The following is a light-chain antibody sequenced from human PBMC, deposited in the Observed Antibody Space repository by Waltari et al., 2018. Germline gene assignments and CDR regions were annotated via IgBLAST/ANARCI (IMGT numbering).Light chain of an antibody. CDR3: HQYNSWPPYT. CDR1: QNIGNN. Sequence: EIVMTQSPDTLSVSPGERATHSCRASQNIGNNLAWYQQKPGQAPRLLIYGAPSTAIGIPDRFSGSGSGTEFTLTISSLQAEDFAVYLCHQYNSWPPYTFGQGTKLEIK. CDR2: GAP. V-gene: IGKV3-15*01. J-gene: IGKJ2*01.